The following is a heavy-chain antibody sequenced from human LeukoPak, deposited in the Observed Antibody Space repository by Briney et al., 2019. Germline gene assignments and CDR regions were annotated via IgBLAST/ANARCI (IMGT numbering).Heavy chain of an antibody. Sequence: PSETLSLTCTVSGVSISSYYWSWIRQPPGKGLEWIGYIYYSGSTNYNPSLKSRVTISVDTSKNQFSLKLSSVTAADTAVYYCASERKGWFDPWGQGTLVTVSS. CDR3: ASERKGWFDP. J-gene: IGHJ5*02. V-gene: IGHV4-59*01. CDR2: IYYSGST. CDR1: GVSISSYY.